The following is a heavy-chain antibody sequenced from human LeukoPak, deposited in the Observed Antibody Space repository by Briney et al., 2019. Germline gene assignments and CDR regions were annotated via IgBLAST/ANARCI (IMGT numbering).Heavy chain of an antibody. J-gene: IGHJ4*02. CDR2: INSDGSST. CDR3: ASHMTTVTLYY. D-gene: IGHD4-17*01. V-gene: IGHV3-74*01. CDR1: GFTFSSYW. Sequence: GGSLRPSCADSGFTFSSYWMHWVRQAPGKGLVWVSRINSDGSSTSYADSVKGRFTISRDNAKNTLYLQMNSLRAEDTAVYYCASHMTTVTLYYWGQGTLVTVSS.